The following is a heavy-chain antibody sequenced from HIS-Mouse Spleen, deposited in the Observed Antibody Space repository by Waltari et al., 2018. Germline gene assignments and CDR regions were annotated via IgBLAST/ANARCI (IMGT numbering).Heavy chain of an antibody. CDR1: GCSISCGDYY. CDR2: TYYSGST. Sequence: QVQLQESGPGLVKPSQTLSLTCTVSGCSISCGDYYWSWIRQPPGKGLEWIGYTYYSGSTYYNPSLKSRVTISVDTSKNQFSLKLSSVTAADTAVYYCARARLRCRFDYWGQGTLVTVSS. D-gene: IGHD4-17*01. CDR3: ARARLRCRFDY. J-gene: IGHJ4*02. V-gene: IGHV4-30-4*01.